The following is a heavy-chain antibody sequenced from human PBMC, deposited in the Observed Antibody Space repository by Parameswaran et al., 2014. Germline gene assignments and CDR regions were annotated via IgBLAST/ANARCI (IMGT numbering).Heavy chain of an antibody. V-gene: IGHV3-11*04. Sequence: RWIRQPPGKGLEWVSYISSSGSTIYYADSVKGRFTISRDNAKNSLYLQMNSLRAEDTAVYYCARDTDWSDYWGQGTLVTVSS. CDR2: ISSSGSTI. D-gene: IGHD3-9*01. CDR3: ARDTDWSDY. J-gene: IGHJ4*02.